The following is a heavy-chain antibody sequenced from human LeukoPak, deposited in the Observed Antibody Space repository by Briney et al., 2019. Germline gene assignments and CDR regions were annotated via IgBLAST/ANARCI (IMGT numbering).Heavy chain of an antibody. CDR2: IKQDGSEK. Sequence: PGGSLRLSCAASGFTFSSYWMSWVRQAPGKGLEWVANIKQDGSEKYYVDSVKGRFTIPRDNAKNSLYLQMNSLRAEDTAVYYCAKGIAVAGSDYWGQGTLVTVSS. V-gene: IGHV3-7*01. CDR3: AKGIAVAGSDY. J-gene: IGHJ4*02. CDR1: GFTFSSYW. D-gene: IGHD6-19*01.